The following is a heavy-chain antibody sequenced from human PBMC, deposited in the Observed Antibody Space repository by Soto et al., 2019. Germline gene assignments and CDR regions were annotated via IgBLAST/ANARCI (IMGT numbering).Heavy chain of an antibody. CDR2: IYPGDSDT. Sequence: GESVKISCKGSGYSFTSYWIGWVRQIPGKGLEWMGIIYPGDSDTRYSPSFQGQVTISADKSISTAYLQWSSLKASDTAMYYCASTGSREGGYYYYGMDVWGQGTTVTVSS. CDR3: ASTGSREGGYYYYGMDV. D-gene: IGHD3-16*01. J-gene: IGHJ6*02. V-gene: IGHV5-51*01. CDR1: GYSFTSYW.